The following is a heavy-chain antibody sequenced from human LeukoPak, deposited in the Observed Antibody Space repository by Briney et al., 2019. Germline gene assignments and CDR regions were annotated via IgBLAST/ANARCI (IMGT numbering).Heavy chain of an antibody. CDR1: GGSISSSNW. CDR2: IYHSGTT. J-gene: IGHJ3*02. CDR3: ARMVVVYPDLDAFDI. V-gene: IGHV4-4*02. Sequence: TSETLSLTCAVSGGSISSSNWWSWVRQPPGKGLEWIGEIYHSGTTNYNPSLKSRVTISVDKSKNQFSLKLSSVTAADTAVYYCARMVVVYPDLDAFDIWGQGTMVTVSS. D-gene: IGHD2-15*01.